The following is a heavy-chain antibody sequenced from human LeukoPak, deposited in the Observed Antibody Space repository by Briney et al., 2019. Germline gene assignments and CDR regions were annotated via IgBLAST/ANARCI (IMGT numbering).Heavy chain of an antibody. D-gene: IGHD3-22*01. V-gene: IGHV3-23*01. CDR1: GFTFSSYA. CDR2: ISGSGGST. J-gene: IGHJ4*02. CDR3: AKYPMIVVVRGEYYFDY. Sequence: PGGSLRLSCAASGFTFSSYAMSWVRQAPGKGLEWVSAISGSGGSTYYADSVKGRFTISRDNSKNTLYLQMNSLRAEDTAVYYCAKYPMIVVVRGEYYFDYWGQGTLVTVSS.